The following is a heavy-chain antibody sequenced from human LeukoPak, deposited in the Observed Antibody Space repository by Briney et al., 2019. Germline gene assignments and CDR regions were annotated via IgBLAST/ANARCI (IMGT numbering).Heavy chain of an antibody. Sequence: SVKVSCKASGGTFSSYAISWVRQAPGQGLEWMGGIIPIFGTVNYAQKFQGRVTITADESTSTAYMELSSLRSEDTAVYYCARGLRRYQLLFDAFDIWGQGTMVTVSS. CDR3: ARGLRRYQLLFDAFDI. CDR2: IIPIFGTV. J-gene: IGHJ3*02. D-gene: IGHD2-2*01. CDR1: GGTFSSYA. V-gene: IGHV1-69*13.